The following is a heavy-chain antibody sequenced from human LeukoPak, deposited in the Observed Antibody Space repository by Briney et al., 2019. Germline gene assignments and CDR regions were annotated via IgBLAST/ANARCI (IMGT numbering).Heavy chain of an antibody. J-gene: IGHJ3*02. CDR3: ARDPGYCSGGSCYGHDAFDI. D-gene: IGHD2-15*01. CDR1: GGSFSGYY. CDR2: INHSGST. Sequence: SETLSLTCAVYGGSFSGYYWSWIRQPPGKGLEWIGEINHSGSTNYNPSLKSRVTISVDTSKNQFSLKLSSVTAADTAVYYCARDPGYCSGGSCYGHDAFDIWGQGTTVTVSS. V-gene: IGHV4-34*01.